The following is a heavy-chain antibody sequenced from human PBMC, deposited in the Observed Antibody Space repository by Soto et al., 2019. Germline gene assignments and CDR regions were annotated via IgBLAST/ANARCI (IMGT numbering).Heavy chain of an antibody. CDR1: GFTFSSYA. D-gene: IGHD3-22*01. Sequence: GGSLRLSCAASGFTFSSYAMHWFRQAPGKGLEWVAVISYDGSNKYYADSVKGRFTISRDNSKNTLYLQMNSLRAEDTAVYYCARDLDYYDSSGYYDYWGQGTLVTVSS. J-gene: IGHJ4*02. CDR2: ISYDGSNK. V-gene: IGHV3-30-3*01. CDR3: ARDLDYYDSSGYYDY.